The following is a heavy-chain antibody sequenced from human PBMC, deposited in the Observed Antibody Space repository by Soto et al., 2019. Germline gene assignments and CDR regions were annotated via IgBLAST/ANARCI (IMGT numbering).Heavy chain of an antibody. V-gene: IGHV1-69*01. CDR2: IIPISDTT. Sequence: QVQLVQSGAEVKKPGSSVKVSCKASGGTFSSYAISWVRQAPGQGLEWMGGIIPISDTTNYAQKFQGGVTITADESTSTAYVELSSLRSEDTAVYYCARSQGSSTSLEIYYYYYYGMDVWGQGTTVTVSS. D-gene: IGHD2-2*01. CDR1: GGTFSSYA. J-gene: IGHJ6*02. CDR3: ARSQGSSTSLEIYYYYYYGMDV.